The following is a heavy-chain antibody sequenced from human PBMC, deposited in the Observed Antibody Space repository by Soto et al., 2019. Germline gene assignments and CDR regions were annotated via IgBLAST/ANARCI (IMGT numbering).Heavy chain of an antibody. V-gene: IGHV1-8*01. J-gene: IGHJ5*02. CDR2: MNPNSGNT. CDR3: ARDKKVGATTRWFDP. CDR1: GYTFTSYD. Sequence: ASVKVSCKASGYTFTSYDIHWVRQATGQGLEWMGWMNPNSGNTGYAQKLQGRVTMTTDTSTSTAYMELRSLRSDDTAVYYCARDKKVGATTRWFDPWGQGTLVTVSS. D-gene: IGHD1-26*01.